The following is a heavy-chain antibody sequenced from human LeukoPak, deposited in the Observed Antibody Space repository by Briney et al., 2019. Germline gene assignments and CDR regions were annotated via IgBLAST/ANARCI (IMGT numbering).Heavy chain of an antibody. CDR3: AREYYDILTGYSNYNWFDP. V-gene: IGHV4-59*01. CDR2: IYYSGST. Sequence: PSETLSLTCTVSGGSIRSYYWSWIRQPPGKGLEWIGYIYYSGSTNYNPSLKSRVTISVDTSKNQFSLKLSSVTAADTAVYYCAREYYDILTGYSNYNWFDPWGQGTLVTVSS. CDR1: GGSIRSYY. J-gene: IGHJ5*02. D-gene: IGHD3-9*01.